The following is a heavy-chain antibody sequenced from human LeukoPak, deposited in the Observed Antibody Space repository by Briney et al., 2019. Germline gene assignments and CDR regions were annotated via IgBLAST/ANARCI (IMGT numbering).Heavy chain of an antibody. CDR3: TRELAAGSIDY. V-gene: IGHV3-74*01. CDR1: GFTFSSNW. D-gene: IGHD6-13*01. Sequence: GGSLRLSCAASGFTFSSNWMHWVRQAPGKGLVWVSRINDDGSTTSYADSVKGRFTISRDDAKNSLDLQMNSLKIEDTAVYFCTRELAAGSIDYWGQGTLVTVSS. J-gene: IGHJ4*02. CDR2: INDDGSTT.